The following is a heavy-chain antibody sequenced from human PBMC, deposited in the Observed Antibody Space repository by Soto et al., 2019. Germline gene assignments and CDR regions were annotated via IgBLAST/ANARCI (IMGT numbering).Heavy chain of an antibody. CDR3: AIGYMDWFDP. CDR2: VYHSGST. J-gene: IGHJ5*02. D-gene: IGHD2-2*02. CDR1: GDSTSYYY. V-gene: IGHV4-59*08. Sequence: PSETLSLTCTVSGDSTSYYYWSWIRVAPGKGLEWIGSVYHSGSTNYKPSLKSRVTILRDSSKAQFSLKLNSATAADTAVYYCAIGYMDWFDPWGQGTLVTVS.